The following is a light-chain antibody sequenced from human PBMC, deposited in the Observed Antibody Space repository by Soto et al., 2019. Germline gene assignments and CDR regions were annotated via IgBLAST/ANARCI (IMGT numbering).Light chain of an antibody. Sequence: QSVLTQPPSVSGAPGQRVTISCTGSSSNIGAGYDVHWYQQLPGTAPKLLIYDNTNRPSGVPDRFSGSRSGTSASLAITGLQIEDEADYYCQSYDSSLSGSRVFGTGTKVTVL. CDR3: QSYDSSLSGSRV. CDR1: SSNIGAGYD. J-gene: IGLJ1*01. V-gene: IGLV1-40*01. CDR2: DNT.